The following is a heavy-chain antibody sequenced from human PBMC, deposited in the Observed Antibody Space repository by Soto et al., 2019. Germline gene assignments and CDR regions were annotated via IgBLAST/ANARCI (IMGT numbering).Heavy chain of an antibody. CDR1: GFSLTTTSMG. J-gene: IGHJ4*02. D-gene: IGHD4-17*01. Sequence: QITLKESGPPLVRPAQTLTLTCAFSGFSLTTTSMGVAWIRQPPGKALEWLAPIYWDDDQRHTPSLKDRLTISKDTSRSRVVLTISNVNPEDTGTYFCAHAGDYDLLSFDHWGPGTLVTVSS. CDR2: IYWDDDQ. CDR3: AHAGDYDLLSFDH. V-gene: IGHV2-5*02.